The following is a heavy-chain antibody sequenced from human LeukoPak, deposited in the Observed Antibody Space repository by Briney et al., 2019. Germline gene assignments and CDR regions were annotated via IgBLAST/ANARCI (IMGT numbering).Heavy chain of an antibody. Sequence: GASVKVSCKASGYTFTSYAMHWVRQAPGQRLEWMGWINAGNGNTKYSQKFQGRVTITRDTSASTAYMELSSLRSEDTAVYYCARAPSGSYYEAFDIWGQGTMVTVSS. J-gene: IGHJ3*02. D-gene: IGHD1-26*01. V-gene: IGHV1-3*01. CDR1: GYTFTSYA. CDR2: INAGNGNT. CDR3: ARAPSGSYYEAFDI.